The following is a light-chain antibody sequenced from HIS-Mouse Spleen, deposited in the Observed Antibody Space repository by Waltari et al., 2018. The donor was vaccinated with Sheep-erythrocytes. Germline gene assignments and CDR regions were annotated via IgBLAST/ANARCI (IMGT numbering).Light chain of an antibody. V-gene: IGLV2-11*01. J-gene: IGLJ1*01. Sequence: QLALTHPRPLPGLPGKQATIPSPGTTSDVVVYNIVPGYQHHPGKAPKLMIYDVSKRPSGVPDRFSGSKSGNTASLTISGLQAEDEADYYCCSYAGSYNHVFATGTKVTVL. CDR3: CSYAGSYNHV. CDR2: DVS. CDR1: TSDVVVYNI.